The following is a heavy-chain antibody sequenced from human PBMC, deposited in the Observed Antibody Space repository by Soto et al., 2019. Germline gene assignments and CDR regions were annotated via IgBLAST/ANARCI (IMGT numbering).Heavy chain of an antibody. J-gene: IGHJ3*02. D-gene: IGHD2-15*01. CDR1: GVSINSANW. CDR3: ATYCAGGSCYLGAFDI. CDR2: IYHSGST. V-gene: IGHV4-4*02. Sequence: QMQLQESGPGLVKPSGTLSLTCTVSGVSINSANWWTWVRQSPGKGLEWIGEIYHSGSTNFNPSLKSRVTLSVDNSKNQFYLELTSVTAADTALYYSATYCAGGSCYLGAFDIWGQGTMVTFSS.